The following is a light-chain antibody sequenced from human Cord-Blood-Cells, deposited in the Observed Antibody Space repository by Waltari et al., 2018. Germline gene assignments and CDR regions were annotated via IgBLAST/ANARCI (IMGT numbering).Light chain of an antibody. V-gene: IGKV3-11*01. Sequence: EIVLTQSPATLSLSPGEGATLPCRASQSVSSYLAWYQQKPGQAPRLLIYDASNRASGIPARFSGSGSGTDFTLTISSLEPEDFAAYYCQQRSNRLRTFGGGTKVEIK. J-gene: IGKJ4*01. CDR2: DAS. CDR3: QQRSNRLRT. CDR1: QSVSSY.